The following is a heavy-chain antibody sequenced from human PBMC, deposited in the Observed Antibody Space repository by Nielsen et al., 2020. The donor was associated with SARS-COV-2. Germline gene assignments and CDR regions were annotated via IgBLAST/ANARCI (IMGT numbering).Heavy chain of an antibody. Sequence: GESLKISCAASGFTFSSYAMHWVRQAPGKGLEWVAVISYDGSNKYYADSVKGRFTISRDNSKNTLYLQMNSLRAEDMAVYYCARDGLWFGESVSPFDYWGQGTLVTVSS. J-gene: IGHJ4*02. CDR1: GFTFSSYA. CDR2: ISYDGSNK. V-gene: IGHV3-30*04. CDR3: ARDGLWFGESVSPFDY. D-gene: IGHD3-10*01.